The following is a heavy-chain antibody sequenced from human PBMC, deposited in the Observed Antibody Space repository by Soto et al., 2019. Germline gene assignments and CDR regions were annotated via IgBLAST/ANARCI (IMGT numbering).Heavy chain of an antibody. CDR1: GGSFSGYY. V-gene: IGHV4-34*01. CDR3: ARNNYDFWSGYYYYYYGMDV. J-gene: IGHJ6*02. D-gene: IGHD3-3*01. CDR2: INHSGST. Sequence: PSETLSLTCAVYGGSFSGYYWSWIRQPPGKGLEWIGEINHSGSTNYNPSLKSRVTISVDTSKNQFSLKLSSVTAADTAVYYCARNNYDFWSGYYYYYYGMDVWGQGTTVTVSS.